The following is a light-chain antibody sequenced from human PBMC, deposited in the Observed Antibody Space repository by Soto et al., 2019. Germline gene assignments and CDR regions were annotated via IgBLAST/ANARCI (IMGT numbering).Light chain of an antibody. CDR2: DVS. J-gene: IGLJ1*01. V-gene: IGLV2-14*01. Sequence: QSVLPQSASLSGSPGQSITISCTGTSSDVGGYNYVSWYQQHPGKAPKLMIYDVSNRPSGVSNRFSGSKSGNTASLTISGLQAEDEADYYCSSYTSSSTLYVFGTGTKVTVL. CDR1: SSDVGGYNY. CDR3: SSYTSSSTLYV.